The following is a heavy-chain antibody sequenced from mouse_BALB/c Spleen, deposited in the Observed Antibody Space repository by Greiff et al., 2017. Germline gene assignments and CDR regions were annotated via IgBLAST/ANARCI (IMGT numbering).Heavy chain of an antibody. J-gene: IGHJ4*01. V-gene: IGHV1-80*01. D-gene: IGHD3-1*01. Sequence: VQLQQSGAELVRPGSSVKISCKASGYAFSSYWMNWVKQRPGQGLEWIGQIYPGDGDTNYNGKFKGKATLTADKSSSTAYMQLSSLTSEDSAVYFCARGATWAMDYWGQGTSVTVSS. CDR1: GYAFSSYW. CDR3: ARGATWAMDY. CDR2: IYPGDGDT.